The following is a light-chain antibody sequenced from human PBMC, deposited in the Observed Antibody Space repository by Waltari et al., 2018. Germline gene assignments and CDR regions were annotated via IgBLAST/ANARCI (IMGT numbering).Light chain of an antibody. Sequence: QSALTQPASVSGSPGQSITIPCTGTSGDVGRYNYVPLFQQHPGKAPKLMIYDVTKRPSGISDRFSGSKSGNTASLTISGLQADDEADYYCSSYTSDTTLIFGGGTELTVL. CDR1: SGDVGRYNY. CDR2: DVT. CDR3: SSYTSDTTLI. J-gene: IGLJ2*01. V-gene: IGLV2-14*01.